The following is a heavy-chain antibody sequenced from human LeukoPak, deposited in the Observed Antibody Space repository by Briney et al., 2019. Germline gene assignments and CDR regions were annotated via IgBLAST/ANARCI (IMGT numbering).Heavy chain of an antibody. Sequence: PGGSLRLSCAASGLTFSSSWMHWVRQAPGKGLVWVSRINSDGSKTDYADSVKGRFTISRDSAKNTLYLQMNSLRAEDTAVYYCTSDTVDTSLGIDYWGLGTLVTVSS. CDR1: GLTFSSSW. D-gene: IGHD5-18*01. J-gene: IGHJ4*02. CDR2: INSDGSKT. CDR3: TSDTVDTSLGIDY. V-gene: IGHV3-74*01.